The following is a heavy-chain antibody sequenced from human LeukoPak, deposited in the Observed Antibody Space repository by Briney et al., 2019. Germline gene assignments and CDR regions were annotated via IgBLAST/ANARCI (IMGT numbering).Heavy chain of an antibody. CDR2: ISGGGTRI. CDR3: ANYGSGRYLY. Sequence: GGSLRLSCAASGFTFGTYGVSWVRQAPGKGLEWVSNISGGGTRIYYGDSVKGRFTISRDNSKNTLYLQMNSLRAEDTAVYYCANYGSGRYLYWGQGTLVTVSS. D-gene: IGHD3-10*01. J-gene: IGHJ4*02. CDR1: GFTFGTYG. V-gene: IGHV3-23*01.